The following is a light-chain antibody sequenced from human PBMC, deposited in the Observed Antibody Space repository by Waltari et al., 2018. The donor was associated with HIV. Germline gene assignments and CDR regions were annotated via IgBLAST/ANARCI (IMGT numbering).Light chain of an antibody. CDR1: SGYSNYK. V-gene: IGLV9-49*01. CDR3: GADHGSGSNCFWV. CDR2: VGTGGIVG. Sequence: QPVLTQPPSASASLGASVTLTCTLSSGYSNYKVDWYQQRPGKGPRFVMRVGTGGIVGSKGDGFPGRFSGLGSGLNRYLTIKNIQEEDESDYHCGADHGSGSNCFWVFGRGTKLTVL. J-gene: IGLJ3*02.